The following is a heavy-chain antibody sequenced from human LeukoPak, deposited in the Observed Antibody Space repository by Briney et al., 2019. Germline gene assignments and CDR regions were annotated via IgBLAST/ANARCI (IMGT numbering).Heavy chain of an antibody. D-gene: IGHD5-18*01. J-gene: IGHJ6*03. V-gene: IGHV3-7*01. Sequence: TGGSLRLSCAASGFTFSSYWMSWVRQAPGKGLEWVANIKQDGSEKYYVDSVKGRFTISRDNAKNSLYLQMNSLRAEDTAVYYCARDTFWADTAMPDYYYYYYMDVWGKGTTVTISS. CDR1: GFTFSSYW. CDR3: ARDTFWADTAMPDYYYYYYMDV. CDR2: IKQDGSEK.